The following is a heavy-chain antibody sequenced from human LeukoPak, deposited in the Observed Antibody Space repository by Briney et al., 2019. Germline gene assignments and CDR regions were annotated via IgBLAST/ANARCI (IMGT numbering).Heavy chain of an antibody. J-gene: IGHJ3*02. V-gene: IGHV1-2*02. D-gene: IGHD3-22*01. CDR3: ARDQRVRDAFDI. Sequence: ASVKVFCKASGYTFTGYYMHWVRQAPGQGLEWMGWINPNSGGTNYAQKFQGRVTMTRDTSISTAYMELSRLRSDDTAVYYCARDQRVRDAFDIWGQGTMVTVSS. CDR2: INPNSGGT. CDR1: GYTFTGYY.